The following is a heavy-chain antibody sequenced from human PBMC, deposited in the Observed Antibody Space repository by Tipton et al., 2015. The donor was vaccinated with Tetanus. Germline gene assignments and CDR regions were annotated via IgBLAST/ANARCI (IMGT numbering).Heavy chain of an antibody. Sequence: LRLSCTVSGSSIRGSGHYWTWIRQPPGRGLEWIGEVDDSGSTNYSPSLKSRVTISLDTSKNEFSLTLSSVTAADTAVYYCARGTWLYTSTYHRHWLDPWGQGTLVTVSS. CDR2: VDDSGST. D-gene: IGHD6-13*01. V-gene: IGHV4-39*07. CDR1: GSSIRGSGHY. J-gene: IGHJ5*02. CDR3: ARGTWLYTSTYHRHWLDP.